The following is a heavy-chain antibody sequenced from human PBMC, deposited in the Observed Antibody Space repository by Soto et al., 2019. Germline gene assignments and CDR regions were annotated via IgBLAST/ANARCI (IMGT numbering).Heavy chain of an antibody. Sequence: PSETLSLTCTVSGGSISSYYWSWIRQPPGKGLEWIGYIYYSGSTNYNPSLKSRVTISVDTSKNQFSLKLSSVTAADTAVYYCGRVLYYDSSGYYPWGQGTLVTVSS. CDR2: IYYSGST. V-gene: IGHV4-59*01. D-gene: IGHD3-22*01. CDR3: GRVLYYDSSGYYP. CDR1: GGSISSYY. J-gene: IGHJ5*02.